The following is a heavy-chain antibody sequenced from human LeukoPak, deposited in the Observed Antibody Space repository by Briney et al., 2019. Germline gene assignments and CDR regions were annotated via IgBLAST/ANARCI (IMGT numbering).Heavy chain of an antibody. CDR3: TKEASQSYGRT. CDR1: GFTFSSYW. CDR2: INHNGNVN. Sequence: GGSLRLSCAASGFTFSSYWMNWARQAPGKGLEWVASINHNGNVNYYVDSVKGRFTISRDNAKNSLYLQMSNLRAEDTAVYYCTKEASQSYGRTWGQGTLVTVSS. J-gene: IGHJ4*02. V-gene: IGHV3-7*03. D-gene: IGHD4-23*01.